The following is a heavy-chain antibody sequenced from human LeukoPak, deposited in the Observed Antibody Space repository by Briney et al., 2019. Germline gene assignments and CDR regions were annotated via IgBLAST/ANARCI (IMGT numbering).Heavy chain of an antibody. J-gene: IGHJ6*03. D-gene: IGHD6-6*01. CDR1: GGSISSGSYY. V-gene: IGHV4-61*02. CDR2: MYTSGTT. Sequence: SQTLSLTCTVSGGSISSGSYYWSWIRQPAGKGLEWIGRMYTSGTTNYNPSLKSRVTISVDTSKNQFSLKLSSVAAADTAVYYCARGASSSSPIGYYYYHMDVWGKGTTVTVS. CDR3: ARGASSSSPIGYYYYHMDV.